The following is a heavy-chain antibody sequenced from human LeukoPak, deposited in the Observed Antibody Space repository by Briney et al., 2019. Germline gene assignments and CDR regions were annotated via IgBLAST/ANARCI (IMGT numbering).Heavy chain of an antibody. CDR2: ISGYNGNT. D-gene: IGHD2-21*02. CDR3: ARGLGVVTAQSEQPKPRYFDL. J-gene: IGHJ2*01. Sequence: ASVKVSCKASGYTFISYGISWVRQAPGQGLEWMGWISGYNGNTNYAQNLQGRVTMTTDTSTSTAYMELRSLRSDDTAVYYCARGLGVVTAQSEQPKPRYFDLWGRGTQVTDSS. CDR1: GYTFISYG. V-gene: IGHV1-18*01.